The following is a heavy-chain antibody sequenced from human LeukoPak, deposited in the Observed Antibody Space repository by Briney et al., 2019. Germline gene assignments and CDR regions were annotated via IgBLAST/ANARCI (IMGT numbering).Heavy chain of an antibody. D-gene: IGHD1-26*01. Sequence: SETLSLTCTVSGGSISGYNWNWIRQPPGKGLEWIGYIYYSGRTNYTPSLKSRLTVSVDTSKNQFSLNLSSVTAADTAVYYCARSSGSYWYWGQGTLVTVSS. CDR1: GGSISGYN. CDR3: ARSSGSYWY. CDR2: IYYSGRT. J-gene: IGHJ4*02. V-gene: IGHV4-59*01.